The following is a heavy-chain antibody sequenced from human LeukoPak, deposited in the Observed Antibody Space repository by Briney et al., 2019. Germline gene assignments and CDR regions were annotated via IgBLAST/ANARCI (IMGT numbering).Heavy chain of an antibody. CDR2: ITTGRGET. CDR1: GYTFTSYA. CDR3: ARGGKQWGGGNYFDS. J-gene: IGHJ4*02. V-gene: IGHV1-3*03. Sequence: ASVKVSCKASGYTFTSYAMNWVRQAPGQSLEWMGWITTGRGETRYSQEFQRRITFTRDTSASTVYMDLSDLRSEDTAVYYCARGGKQWGGGNYFDSWGQGTLVAVSS. D-gene: IGHD6-19*01.